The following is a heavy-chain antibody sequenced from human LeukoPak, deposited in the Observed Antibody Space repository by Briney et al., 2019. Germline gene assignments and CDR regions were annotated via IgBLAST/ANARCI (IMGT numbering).Heavy chain of an antibody. D-gene: IGHD2-15*01. V-gene: IGHV3-23*01. CDR2: ISVGGAKT. CDR3: AKDWSAAH. Sequence: GESLRLSCAASGFTFSNYAMTWVRQATGKGLEWVSAISVGGAKTHYADSVRGRFTISRDDSKKTLYLQMRSLRAEDTAVYYCAKDWSAAHWGQGTLVTVSS. CDR1: GFTFSNYA. J-gene: IGHJ4*02.